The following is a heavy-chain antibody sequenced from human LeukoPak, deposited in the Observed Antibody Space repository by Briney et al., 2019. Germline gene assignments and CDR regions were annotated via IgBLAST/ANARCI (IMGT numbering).Heavy chain of an antibody. CDR1: GFTFSSYW. Sequence: GGSLRLSCAASGFTFSSYWMHWLRQAPGKGLVWVSRINSDGSSTSYADSVKGRFTISRDNAKNTLYLQMNSLRAEDTAVYYCARGAYDFWSGYFGYWGQGTLVTVSS. J-gene: IGHJ4*02. D-gene: IGHD3-3*01. V-gene: IGHV3-74*01. CDR2: INSDGSST. CDR3: ARGAYDFWSGYFGY.